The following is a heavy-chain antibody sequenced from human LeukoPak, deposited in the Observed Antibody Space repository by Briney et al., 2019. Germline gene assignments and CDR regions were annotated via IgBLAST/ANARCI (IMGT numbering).Heavy chain of an antibody. D-gene: IGHD3-9*01. V-gene: IGHV3-74*01. CDR1: GFTFSNYW. J-gene: IGHJ5*01. CDR3: VRDWDHFDFDS. CDR2: IKGDGSHT. Sequence: GGSLRLSCAASGFTFSNYWMHWVRQAPGKGLVWVSRIKGDGSHTIYADSVKGRFTISRDNAKNTLYLQMKSLRAEDTAVYFCVRDWDHFDFDSWGQGTLVTVSS.